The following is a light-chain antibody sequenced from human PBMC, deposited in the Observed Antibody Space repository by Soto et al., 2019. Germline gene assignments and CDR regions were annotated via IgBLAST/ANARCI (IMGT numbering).Light chain of an antibody. CDR2: EGS. Sequence: QSALTQPASVSGSPGQSITISCTGTSSDVGAYNLVSWYQHHPGKAPKLLIFEGSKRPSGVSNRFSGSKSGNTASLTISGLQAEDEAEYYCCSYAGSRTHVLFGGGTKLTVL. J-gene: IGLJ2*01. CDR3: CSYAGSRTHVL. V-gene: IGLV2-23*01. CDR1: SSDVGAYNL.